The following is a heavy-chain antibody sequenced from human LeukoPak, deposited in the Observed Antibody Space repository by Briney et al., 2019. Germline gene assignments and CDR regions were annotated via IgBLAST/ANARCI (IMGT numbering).Heavy chain of an antibody. CDR3: ARATAVAADY. CDR2: IYHSGST. CDR1: GYSISSGYY. J-gene: IGHJ4*02. Sequence: SETLSLTCTVTGYSISSGYYWGWIRQPPGKGLEWIGSIYHSGSTYYNPSLKSRVTISVDTSKNQFSLKLSSVTAADTAVYYCARATAVAADYWGQGTLVTVSS. V-gene: IGHV4-38-2*02. D-gene: IGHD6-19*01.